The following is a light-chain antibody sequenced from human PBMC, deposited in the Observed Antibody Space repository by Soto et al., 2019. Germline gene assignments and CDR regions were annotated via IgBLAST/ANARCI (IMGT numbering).Light chain of an antibody. CDR3: CSYAGTYTWI. CDR2: DVT. J-gene: IGLJ2*01. Sequence: SALTQPRSVSGSPGQSVTISCTGTSSNVGSYNYVSWYQQHPGQVPELIIYDVTKRPSGVPDRFSGSKSGNTASLTISGLQVDDEADYYCCSYAGTYTWIFGGGTKLTVL. V-gene: IGLV2-11*01. CDR1: SSNVGSYNY.